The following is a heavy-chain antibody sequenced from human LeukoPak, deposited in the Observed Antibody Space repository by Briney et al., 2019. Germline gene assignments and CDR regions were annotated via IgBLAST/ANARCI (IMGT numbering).Heavy chain of an antibody. V-gene: IGHV3-48*01. CDR1: EFSFSSYT. CDR2: ISGTSSTI. J-gene: IGHJ4*02. Sequence: GGSLRLSCAASEFSFSSYTMNWVRQAPGKGLEWVSYISGTSSTIYYADSVKGRFTISRDNAKNSLYLQMNSLRAEDTAVYYCARRRDSGSLQHFDYWGQGTLVTVSS. D-gene: IGHD1-26*01. CDR3: ARRRDSGSLQHFDY.